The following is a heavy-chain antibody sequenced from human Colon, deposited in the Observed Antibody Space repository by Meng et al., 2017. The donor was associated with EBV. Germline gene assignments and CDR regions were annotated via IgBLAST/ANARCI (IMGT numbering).Heavy chain of an antibody. CDR3: ARDRKHYGERGWFDP. CDR1: GGSISSGDYD. CDR2: IYYSGST. V-gene: IGHV4-30-4*01. Sequence: VQLTETGHELLQPSQTLSLNSTVSGGSISSGDYDESWIRQPPRVGLELIGYIYYSGSTYSNASLKSRVTISIDRSKNQFSLKLSSVTDADTAVYYCARDRKHYGERGWFDPWGQGTLVTVSS. D-gene: IGHD4-17*01. J-gene: IGHJ5*02.